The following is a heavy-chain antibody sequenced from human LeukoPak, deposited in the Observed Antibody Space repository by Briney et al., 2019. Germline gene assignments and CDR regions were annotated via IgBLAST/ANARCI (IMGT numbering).Heavy chain of an antibody. D-gene: IGHD3-16*01. CDR2: IYYSGST. V-gene: IGHV4-30-4*01. Sequence: PSQTLSLTCTVSGGSISSGDYYWSWLRQPPGKGLEWIGYIYYSGSTYYNPSLKSRVTISVDTSKNQFSLKLSSVTAADTAVYYCASLSVGEYYFDYWGQGTLVTVSS. CDR3: ASLSVGEYYFDY. J-gene: IGHJ4*02. CDR1: GGSISSGDYY.